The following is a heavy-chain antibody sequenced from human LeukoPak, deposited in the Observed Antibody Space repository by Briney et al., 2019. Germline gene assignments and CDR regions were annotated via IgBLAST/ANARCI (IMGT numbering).Heavy chain of an antibody. CDR1: GFTFSSYS. D-gene: IGHD2-2*01. CDR3: ARDRYFCSSTSCRTAGYYGMDV. Sequence: GGSLRLSCAASGFTFSSYSMNWVRQAPGKGLEWVSSISTSSRDTSYADSMKGLFTISRDNAKGSLLLQMNSLRAEEAAVYYCARDRYFCSSTSCRTAGYYGMDVWGQGTTVTVSS. J-gene: IGHJ6*02. CDR2: ISTSSRDT. V-gene: IGHV3-21*01.